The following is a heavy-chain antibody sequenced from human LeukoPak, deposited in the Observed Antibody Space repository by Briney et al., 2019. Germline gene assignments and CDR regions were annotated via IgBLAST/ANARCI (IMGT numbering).Heavy chain of an antibody. D-gene: IGHD3-22*01. V-gene: IGHV1-18*01. CDR2: ISAYNGNT. Sequence: ASVKVSCKASGYTFTSYGISWVRQAPGQGLEWMGWISAYNGNTNYAQKLQGRVTMTTDTSTSTAYMELRSLRSDDTAVYYCARLTGYMIEDYFDYWGQGTLVTVSS. CDR3: ARLTGYMIEDYFDY. J-gene: IGHJ4*02. CDR1: GYTFTSYG.